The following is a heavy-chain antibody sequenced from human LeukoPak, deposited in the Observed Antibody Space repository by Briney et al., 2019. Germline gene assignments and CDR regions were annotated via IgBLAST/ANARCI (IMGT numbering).Heavy chain of an antibody. CDR2: IYYSGST. CDR1: GGSISSGGYY. V-gene: IGHV4-31*03. Sequence: PSETLSLTCTVSGGSISSGGYYWSWIRQHPGKGLEWIGYIYYSGSTYYNPSLKSRVTISVDTSKSQFSLKLSSVTAADTAVYYCARSPPAPYDYGDYSYYFDYWGQGTLVTVSS. CDR3: ARSPPAPYDYGDYSYYFDY. J-gene: IGHJ4*02. D-gene: IGHD4-17*01.